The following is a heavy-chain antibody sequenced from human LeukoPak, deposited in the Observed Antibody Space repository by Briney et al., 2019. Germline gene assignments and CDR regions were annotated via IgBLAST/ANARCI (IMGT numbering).Heavy chain of an antibody. CDR1: GLTFSSFA. CDR2: ISYDGGTK. Sequence: GGSLRLSCTASGLTFSSFAMHSVRQAPGKGLEWVALISYDGGTKYYADSVKGRFTISRDNSKNTLYLQMNSLRVEDTAVYYCAREAEGGGNFDYWGQGTLVTVSS. D-gene: IGHD2-15*01. CDR3: AREAEGGGNFDY. J-gene: IGHJ4*02. V-gene: IGHV3-30-3*01.